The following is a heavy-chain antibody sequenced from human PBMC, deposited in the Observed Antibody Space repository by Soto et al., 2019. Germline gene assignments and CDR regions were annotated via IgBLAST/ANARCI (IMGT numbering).Heavy chain of an antibody. D-gene: IGHD3-10*01. CDR2: IIPLLDTT. Sequence: ASVKVSCKTSGGTFSNDIITWVRQAPGQGLEWMGRIIPLLDTTNYAQKFQGRVTITADKSTSTVNMELRRLGSEDTAVYYCAQMWFGELWHGKDVWGQGTTVTVS. J-gene: IGHJ6*02. CDR3: AQMWFGELWHGKDV. CDR1: GGTFSNDI. V-gene: IGHV1-69*08.